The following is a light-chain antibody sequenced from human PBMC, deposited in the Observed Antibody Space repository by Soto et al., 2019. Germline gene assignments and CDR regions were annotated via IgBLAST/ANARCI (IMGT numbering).Light chain of an antibody. CDR1: QSVSSN. J-gene: IGKJ1*01. Sequence: EIVMTQSPATLSVSPGERATLSCRANQSVSSNLAWYQQKPGQAPRLLICGASTRATGIPARFSGSGSGTEFTLTISSLQSEDFAVYYCQHYNNWPRTFGQGTKVEIK. V-gene: IGKV3-15*01. CDR2: GAS. CDR3: QHYNNWPRT.